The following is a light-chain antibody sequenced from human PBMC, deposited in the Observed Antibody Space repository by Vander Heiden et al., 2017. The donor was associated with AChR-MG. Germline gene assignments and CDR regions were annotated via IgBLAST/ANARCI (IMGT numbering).Light chain of an antibody. V-gene: IGKV3-15*01. CDR2: AAS. J-gene: IGKJ4*01. Sequence: EIVLTQSPATLSVSPGERATLSCRASQSISTYLAWYQQKPGQAPRLLIYAASTRATGIPAKFSGSGSGTEFTLTISSLQSEDFVVYYCQQYDDGPLTFGGGTKVDIK. CDR1: QSISTY. CDR3: QQYDDGPLT.